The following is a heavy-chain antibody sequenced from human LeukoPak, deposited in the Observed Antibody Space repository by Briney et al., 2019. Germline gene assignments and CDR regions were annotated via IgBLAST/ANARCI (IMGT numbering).Heavy chain of an antibody. J-gene: IGHJ4*02. D-gene: IGHD4-17*01. V-gene: IGHV3-7*01. CDR2: IKQDGSEK. CDR1: GFTFSSYW. CDR3: ARDPDYGDYVNYFDY. Sequence: PGGSLRLSCAASGFTFSSYWMSWVRQAPGKGLEWVANIKQDGSEKYYVDSVKGRFPISRDNAKNSLYLQMNSLRAEDTAVYYCARDPDYGDYVNYFDYWGQETLVTVSS.